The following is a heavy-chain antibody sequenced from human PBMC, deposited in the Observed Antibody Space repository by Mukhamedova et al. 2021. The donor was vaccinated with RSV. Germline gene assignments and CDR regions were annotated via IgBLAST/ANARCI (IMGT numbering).Heavy chain of an antibody. CDR3: ARDSYGDPYGMDV. CDR2: ISYDGSNK. D-gene: IGHD4-17*01. V-gene: IGHV3-30*04. Sequence: SYAMHWVRQAPGKGLEWVAVISYDGSNKYYADSVKGRFTISRDNSKNTLYLQMNSLRAEDTAVYYCARDSYGDPYGMDVWGPGTT. CDR1: SYA. J-gene: IGHJ6*02.